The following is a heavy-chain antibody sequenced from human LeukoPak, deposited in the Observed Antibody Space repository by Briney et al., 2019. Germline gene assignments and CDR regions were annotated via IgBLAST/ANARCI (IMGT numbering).Heavy chain of an antibody. J-gene: IGHJ4*02. Sequence: GGSLRLSCAASGFTFSNAWMSWVRQAPGKGLEWVGRIKSKTDGGTTDYAVPVKGRFTISRDDSKNTLYPQMNSLKTEDTAVYYCTTEKYGDYGTFDYRGQGILVTVSS. CDR1: GFTFSNAW. D-gene: IGHD4-17*01. V-gene: IGHV3-15*01. CDR2: IKSKTDGGTT. CDR3: TTEKYGDYGTFDY.